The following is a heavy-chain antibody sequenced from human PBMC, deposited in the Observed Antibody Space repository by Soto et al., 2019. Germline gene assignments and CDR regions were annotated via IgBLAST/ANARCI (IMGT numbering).Heavy chain of an antibody. J-gene: IGHJ4*02. Sequence: QVQLHQWGAGLLKPSETLSLTCAVYGGSFSGYYWTWIRQPPGTGLEWMGEINHSGSTNYNPSLKSRVTISVDTSKNQFSLKLTSVTAADTAVYYCARDKITGLFDYWGQGTLVTVSS. D-gene: IGHD2-8*02. CDR2: INHSGST. V-gene: IGHV4-34*01. CDR1: GGSFSGYY. CDR3: ARDKITGLFDY.